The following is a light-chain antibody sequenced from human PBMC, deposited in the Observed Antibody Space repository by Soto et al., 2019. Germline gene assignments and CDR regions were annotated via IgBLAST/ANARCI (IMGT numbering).Light chain of an antibody. Sequence: EIVMTQSPATLFVSPGERDTLSCRASQSVSSNLAWYQQKPGQAPMLLIKCASTRATGIPARYSGSGSGTEFTLTISSLQSEDFAVYYCQQYNKWPPLTFGGGTKVDIK. CDR1: QSVSSN. J-gene: IGKJ4*01. CDR3: QQYNKWPPLT. CDR2: CAS. V-gene: IGKV3-15*01.